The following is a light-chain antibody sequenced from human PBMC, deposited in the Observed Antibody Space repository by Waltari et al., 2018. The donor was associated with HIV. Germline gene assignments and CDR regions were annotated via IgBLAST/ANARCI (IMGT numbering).Light chain of an antibody. CDR2: AVN. V-gene: IGLV2-14*03. CDR1: SSDVGGHYY. CDR3: SSETSTNTFRV. J-gene: IGLJ1*01. Sequence: QSALTQPASVSGSPGQSITISCTGISSDVGGHYYVSWYQHHPGQAPRLMIYAVNERPSGISNRFSGSKSGNAASLTISGLQAEDEADYYCSSETSTNTFRVFGTATRVTVL.